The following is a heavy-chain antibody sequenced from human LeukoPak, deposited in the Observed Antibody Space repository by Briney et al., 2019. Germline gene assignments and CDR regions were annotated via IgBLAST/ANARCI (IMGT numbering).Heavy chain of an antibody. CDR1: GYTFTGYY. Sequence: ASVKVSCKASGYTFTGYYMHWVRQAPGQGLEWMGWINPNSGGTNYAQKFQGRVTMTRDTSISTAYMGLSRLRSDDTAVYYCAREHPTYYYDSSGYYPYYFDYWGQGTLVTVSS. V-gene: IGHV1-2*02. CDR2: INPNSGGT. CDR3: AREHPTYYYDSSGYYPYYFDY. D-gene: IGHD3-22*01. J-gene: IGHJ4*02.